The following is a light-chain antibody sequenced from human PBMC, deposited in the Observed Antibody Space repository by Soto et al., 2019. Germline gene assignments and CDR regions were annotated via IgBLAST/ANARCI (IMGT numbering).Light chain of an antibody. V-gene: IGLV2-14*01. Sequence: QSALTQPASVSGSPGQSITISCSGTRRDVGAYNLVSWYQQPPGKAPQLLIYEVRNRPSGISSRFSGSRSGITASLTISSLLPEDEADYYCSAYTSRSTLVFGGGTKLTVL. CDR2: EVR. CDR1: RRDVGAYNL. J-gene: IGLJ2*01. CDR3: SAYTSRSTLV.